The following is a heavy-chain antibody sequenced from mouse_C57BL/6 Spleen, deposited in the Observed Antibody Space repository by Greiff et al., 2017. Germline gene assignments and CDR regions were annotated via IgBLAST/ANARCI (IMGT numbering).Heavy chain of an antibody. CDR1: GYTFTSYW. J-gene: IGHJ4*01. Sequence: QVQLQQPGAELVKPGASVKLSCKASGYTFTSYWMHWVKQRPGQGLEWIGMIHPNSGSTNYTEKFKSKATLTVDKSSSTAYMQLSSLTSEDSAVEYCARGGITTVVPMDYWGQGTSVTVSS. CDR3: ARGGITTVVPMDY. D-gene: IGHD1-1*01. CDR2: IHPNSGST. V-gene: IGHV1-64*01.